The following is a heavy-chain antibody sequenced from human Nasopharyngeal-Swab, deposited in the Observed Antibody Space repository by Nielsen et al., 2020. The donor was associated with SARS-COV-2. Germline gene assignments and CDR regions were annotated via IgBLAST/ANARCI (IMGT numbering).Heavy chain of an antibody. CDR2: IYSGGST. Sequence: ETLSLTCAASGFTFTTNHMSWVRQATGKGLEWVAIIYSGGSTYYADSVKGRFNISRDNSKNTLFLQMNSLRAEDTAVYYCSRDRATSSRFLEWLLYGGIDYWGQGAQVTVSS. J-gene: IGHJ4*02. CDR1: GFTFTTNH. CDR3: SRDRATSSRFLEWLLYGGIDY. D-gene: IGHD3-3*01. V-gene: IGHV3-53*01.